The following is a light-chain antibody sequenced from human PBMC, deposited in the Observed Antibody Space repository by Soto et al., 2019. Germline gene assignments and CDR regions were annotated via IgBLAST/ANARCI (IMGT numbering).Light chain of an antibody. Sequence: AIRMTQSPSSFSASTGDRVTITCRASQGISGYLAWYQQKPGKAPKLLIYAASTLASGVPSRFSGSGSGTDFTLTISCLQSEDFATYYCQQYYSYPRTFGQGTKVEIK. CDR2: AAS. CDR3: QQYYSYPRT. J-gene: IGKJ1*01. CDR1: QGISGY. V-gene: IGKV1-8*01.